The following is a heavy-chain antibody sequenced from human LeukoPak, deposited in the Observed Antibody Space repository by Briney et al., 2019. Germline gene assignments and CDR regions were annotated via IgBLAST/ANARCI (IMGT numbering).Heavy chain of an antibody. Sequence: PGGSLRLSCAASGFTFSSYGMHWVRQAPGKGLEWVAFIWYDGSNKYYADSVKGRFTISRDNSKNTLYLQMNSLRAEDTAVYYCAKNGGLAARRWNYFDYRGQGTLVTVSS. CDR2: IWYDGSNK. CDR3: AKNGGLAARRWNYFDY. D-gene: IGHD6-6*01. V-gene: IGHV3-30*02. CDR1: GFTFSSYG. J-gene: IGHJ4*02.